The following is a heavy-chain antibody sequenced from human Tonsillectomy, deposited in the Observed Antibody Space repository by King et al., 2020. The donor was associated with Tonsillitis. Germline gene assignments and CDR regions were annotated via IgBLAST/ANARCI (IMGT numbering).Heavy chain of an antibody. CDR2: INPNSGGT. CDR1: GYTFTGYY. CDR3: ARCSSGWYNWFDP. J-gene: IGHJ5*02. V-gene: IGHV1-2*02. Sequence: QLVQAGAEVKKPGASVKVSCKASGYTFTGYYMHWVRQAPGQGLEWMGWINPNSGGTNYAQKFQGRVTMTRDTSITTAYMELRSLRSDDTAVYYCARCSSGWYNWFDPWGQRTLVTVSS. D-gene: IGHD6-19*01.